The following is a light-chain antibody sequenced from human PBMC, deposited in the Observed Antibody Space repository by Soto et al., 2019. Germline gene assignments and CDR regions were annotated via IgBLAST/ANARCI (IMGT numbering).Light chain of an antibody. Sequence: QSALTQSASVSGSPGQSITISCTGTSSDVGGYNYVSWYQQHPGKAPQLIIYDVSNRPSGVSTRFSGSKSGNTASLTISGLQAEDEADYSCSSYTSTNSVVFGGGTKLTVL. CDR3: SSYTSTNSVV. J-gene: IGLJ3*02. CDR2: DVS. CDR1: SSDVGGYNY. V-gene: IGLV2-14*01.